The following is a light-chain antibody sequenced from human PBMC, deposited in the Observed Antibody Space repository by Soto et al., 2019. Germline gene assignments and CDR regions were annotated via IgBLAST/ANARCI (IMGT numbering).Light chain of an antibody. CDR3: QQYGSSPWT. CDR2: LAS. V-gene: IGKV3-20*01. J-gene: IGKJ1*01. Sequence: EIVLTQSPGTLSLSLGERATLSCRASQSITNNYLAWYQQKPGQAPRLLIYLASNRAAGIPDRFSGSGSGADFTITINMLEPEDFAVYHCQQYGSSPWTFGQGTKVDIK. CDR1: QSITNNY.